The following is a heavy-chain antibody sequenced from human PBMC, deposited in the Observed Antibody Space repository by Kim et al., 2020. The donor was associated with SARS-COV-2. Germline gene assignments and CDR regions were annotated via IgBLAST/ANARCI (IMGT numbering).Heavy chain of an antibody. D-gene: IGHD5-12*01. V-gene: IGHV3-7*01. CDR3: ARVGIVAGSFDY. J-gene: IGHJ4*02. Sequence: YVESVKGRVTDSRDNTKNALYLQMNGLRAEDTAVYYCARVGIVAGSFDYWGQGTLVTVSS.